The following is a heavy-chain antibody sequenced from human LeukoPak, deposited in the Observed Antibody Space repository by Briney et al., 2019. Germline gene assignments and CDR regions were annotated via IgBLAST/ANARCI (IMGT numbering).Heavy chain of an antibody. J-gene: IGHJ4*02. D-gene: IGHD4-17*01. Sequence: SETLSLTCIVSGGSISNYYWSWIRQPAGKGLQWIGRINTRGNTNYNPSLKSRVTMSVDTSKNQFSLKLHSLTAADTAVYYCAREYGDFGYWGRGTLVTVSS. CDR3: AREYGDFGY. CDR2: INTRGNT. V-gene: IGHV4-4*07. CDR1: GGSISNYY.